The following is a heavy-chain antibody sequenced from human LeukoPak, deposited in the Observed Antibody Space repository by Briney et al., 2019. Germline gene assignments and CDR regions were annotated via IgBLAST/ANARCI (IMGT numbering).Heavy chain of an antibody. D-gene: IGHD2-8*01. J-gene: IGHJ4*02. Sequence: GGSLTLSCAASIFTFSRYHMSGLRQAPGRGLEWFTDFNGSGCSTFYGVCVKRRFTLSRDNPKITVYLKINTLGAADTAVFFCAKSIVLMVYAIDYWGQGTLVTVYS. V-gene: IGHV3-23*01. CDR1: IFTFSRYH. CDR2: FNGSGCST. CDR3: AKSIVLMVYAIDY.